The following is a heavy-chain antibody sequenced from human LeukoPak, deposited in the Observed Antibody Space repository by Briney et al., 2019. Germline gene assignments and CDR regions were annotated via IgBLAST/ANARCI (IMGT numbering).Heavy chain of an antibody. D-gene: IGHD1-26*01. CDR3: ARGRWVGTTQAYYLDF. CDR2: VNAGNGDT. CDR1: EYGFMNYA. Sequence: GASVKVSCKTSEYGFMNYAVQWVRQAPGERLEWMGWVNAGNGDTRYSPEFQGRVTIARDTSASTVYMELSSLTSADTATYYCARGRWVGTTQAYYLDFWGQGTLVTVSS. V-gene: IGHV1-3*01. J-gene: IGHJ4*02.